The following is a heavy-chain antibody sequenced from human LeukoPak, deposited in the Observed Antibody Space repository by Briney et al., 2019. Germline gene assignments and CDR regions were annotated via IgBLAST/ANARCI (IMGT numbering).Heavy chain of an antibody. D-gene: IGHD3-3*01. CDR1: GFTFSSYA. CDR2: ISGSGGST. CDR3: ARPQLSYYDSLMDV. Sequence: PGGSLRLSCAASGFTFSSYAMSWVRQAPGKGLEWVSAISGSGGSTYYADSVKGRFTISRDNSKNTLYLQMNSLRAEDTAVYYCARPQLSYYDSLMDVWGQGTTVIVSS. J-gene: IGHJ6*02. V-gene: IGHV3-23*01.